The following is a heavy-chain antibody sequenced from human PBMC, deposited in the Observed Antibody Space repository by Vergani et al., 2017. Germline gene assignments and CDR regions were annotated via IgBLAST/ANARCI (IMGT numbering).Heavy chain of an antibody. Sequence: QLHLQESGPGLVKPSETLSLTCTVSGGSITSSSYYWGWIRQPPGKGLEWIGNIYHSGGAYNNPSLKGRVTISVDTSKNQFSLKLNSVTAADTAVYYCGRVADFYGLGSRLLDLWGQGILVTVSS. V-gene: IGHV4-39*07. CDR3: GRVADFYGLGSRLLDL. CDR1: GGSITSSSYY. J-gene: IGHJ5*02. CDR2: IYHSGGA. D-gene: IGHD3-10*01.